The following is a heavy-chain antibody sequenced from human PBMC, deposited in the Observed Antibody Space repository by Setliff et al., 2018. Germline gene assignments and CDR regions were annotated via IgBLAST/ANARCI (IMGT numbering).Heavy chain of an antibody. D-gene: IGHD3-22*01. CDR3: ARHGGGTPYYYESRGFDS. J-gene: IGHJ4*02. CDR1: GGSITSGGYY. V-gene: IGHV4-31*03. Sequence: SETLSLTCTVSGGSITSGGYYWNWIRHLPGKGLKWIGYIYSSGRTYYNPSRKSRIIISADVSKNQFSLRLTSVTAADTALYYCARHGGGTPYYYESRGFDSWGQGTQVTVSS. CDR2: IYSSGRT.